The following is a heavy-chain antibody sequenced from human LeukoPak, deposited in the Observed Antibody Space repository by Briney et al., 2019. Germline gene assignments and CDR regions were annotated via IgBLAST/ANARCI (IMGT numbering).Heavy chain of an antibody. CDR3: ARHESPGGATIH. CDR2: IYHSGST. V-gene: IGHV4-38-2*01. CDR1: GYSISSGYY. D-gene: IGHD1-26*01. Sequence: NPSETLSLTCAVSGYSISSGYYWGWIRQPPGKGLEWIGSIYHSGSTYYNPSLKSRVTIPVDTSKNQFSLKLSSVTAADTAVYYCARHESPGGATIHWGQGTLVTVSS. J-gene: IGHJ4*02.